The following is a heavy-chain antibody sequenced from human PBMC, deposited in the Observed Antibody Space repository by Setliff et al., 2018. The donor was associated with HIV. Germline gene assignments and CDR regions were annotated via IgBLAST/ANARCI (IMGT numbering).Heavy chain of an antibody. D-gene: IGHD1-1*01. CDR3: ARNSQKGIQPLLLAS. Sequence: TSETLSLTCTVSGASISSGAYYWSWVRQPAGKGLEWIGHIYTFGDISYNPSLKSRVTISVDTSKNQFSLMLDSVTAADTAVYYCARNSQKGIQPLLLASWGPGTLVTVSS. CDR2: IYTFGDI. CDR1: GASISSGAYY. V-gene: IGHV4-61*09. J-gene: IGHJ4*02.